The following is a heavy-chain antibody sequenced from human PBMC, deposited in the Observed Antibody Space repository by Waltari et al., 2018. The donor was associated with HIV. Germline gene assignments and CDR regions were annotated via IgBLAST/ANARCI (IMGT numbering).Heavy chain of an antibody. Sequence: EVQLLESGGGLVQPGGSLRLSCAASGFTFSSYAMSWVRQAPGKGLEWVSAISGSGGSTYYADSVKGRFTISRDNSKNTLYLQMNSLRAEDTAVYYCASAPELLVSYYYYYGMDVWGQGTTVTVSS. D-gene: IGHD1-26*01. V-gene: IGHV3-23*01. J-gene: IGHJ6*02. CDR2: ISGSGGST. CDR1: GFTFSSYA. CDR3: ASAPELLVSYYYYYGMDV.